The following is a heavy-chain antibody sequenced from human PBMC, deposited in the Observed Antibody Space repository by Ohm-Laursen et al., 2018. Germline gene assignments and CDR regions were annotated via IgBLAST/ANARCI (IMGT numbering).Heavy chain of an antibody. CDR3: AREYSSSSGRAFDI. D-gene: IGHD6-6*01. V-gene: IGHV3-48*01. J-gene: IGHJ3*02. CDR2: INSVSSHR. Sequence: SLRLSCAASGFTLSSYSMNWIRQAPGKGLEWLSYINSVSSHRYEGDSARGRFTMSRDNAKNSVDLQLTSLRVEDTAVYYCAREYSSSSGRAFDIWGQGTMVTVSS. CDR1: GFTLSSYS.